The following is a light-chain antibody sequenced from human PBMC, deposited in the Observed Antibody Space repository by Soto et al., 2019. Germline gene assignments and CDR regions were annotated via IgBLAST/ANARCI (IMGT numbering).Light chain of an antibody. CDR2: DAS. Sequence: EIVLTQSPATLSLSPGERATLSCRASQSVSDYLAWYQQKPGQAPRLLIYDASNRATGIPARFSGSGFGTDFTLTISSLEPEDFAVYYSQQRSNWPPYTFGQGTKVDIK. J-gene: IGKJ2*01. CDR1: QSVSDY. V-gene: IGKV3-11*01. CDR3: QQRSNWPPYT.